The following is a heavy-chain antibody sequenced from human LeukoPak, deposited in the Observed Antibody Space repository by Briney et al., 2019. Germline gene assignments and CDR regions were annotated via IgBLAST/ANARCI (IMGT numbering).Heavy chain of an antibody. D-gene: IGHD3-22*01. CDR1: GGSFSGYY. CDR2: FNHSGST. CDR3: ARKYYYDSSGYSNWFDP. Sequence: SETLSLTCAVYGGSFSGYYWSWIRQPPGKGLEWIGEFNHSGSTNYNPSLKSRVTISVDTSKNQFSLKLSSVTAADTAVYYCARKYYYDSSGYSNWFDPWGQGTLVTVSS. J-gene: IGHJ5*02. V-gene: IGHV4-34*01.